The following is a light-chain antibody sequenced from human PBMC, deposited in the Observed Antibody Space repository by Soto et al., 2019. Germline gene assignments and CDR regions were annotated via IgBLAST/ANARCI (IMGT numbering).Light chain of an antibody. J-gene: IGLJ2*01. Sequence: QSALTQPASVSGSPGQSITISCTGTSSDIGGYNYVSWYQQHPGKAPKVMIYDVTNRPSGVSIRFSGSKSGNTASLTISGLQAEDEADYYCSSFTSSSTYVVFGGGTKVTVL. CDR1: SSDIGGYNY. CDR3: SSFTSSSTYVV. CDR2: DVT. V-gene: IGLV2-14*01.